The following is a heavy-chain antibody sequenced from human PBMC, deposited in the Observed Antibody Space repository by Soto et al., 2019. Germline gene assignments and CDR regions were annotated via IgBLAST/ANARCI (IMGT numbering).Heavy chain of an antibody. Sequence: QITLKESGPTLVKPTQTLTLTCTFSGFSLSTSGVGVGWIRQPPGKALEWLALIFWDDDKRYSPSLRSRLTISQVTSKTPGFLIMTNLDPVNTATYYCAHTPRRYGSGIARFDPWGQGTLVTVSS. J-gene: IGHJ5*02. V-gene: IGHV2-5*02. CDR2: IFWDDDK. D-gene: IGHD3-10*01. CDR3: AHTPRRYGSGIARFDP. CDR1: GFSLSTSGVG.